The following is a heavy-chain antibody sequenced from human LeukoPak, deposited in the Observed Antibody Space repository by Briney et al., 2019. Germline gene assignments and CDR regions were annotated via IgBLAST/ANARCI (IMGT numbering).Heavy chain of an antibody. J-gene: IGHJ4*02. Sequence: GGSLRLSCAAPGFTFDDYGMSRVRQAPGKGLEWVSGINWNGGSTGYADSVKGRFTISRDNARKSLYLQMNNVTAEDTAVYYCCRQDWAYWGQGTLVTVSS. D-gene: IGHD2-21*01. CDR2: INWNGGST. CDR3: CRQDWAY. V-gene: IGHV3-20*04. CDR1: GFTFDDYG.